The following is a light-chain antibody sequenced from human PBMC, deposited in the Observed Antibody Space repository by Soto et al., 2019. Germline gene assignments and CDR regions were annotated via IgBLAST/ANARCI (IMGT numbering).Light chain of an antibody. CDR2: AAS. V-gene: IGKV1-9*01. CDR3: QQYNDSPIT. Sequence: DIQMTQSPSSLSASVGDRVTITCRASQSVSSYLDWYHQKPVKAPKLLIYAASSLQSGVPSRFSGSGSGTEFTLAISSLQPEDFATYYCQQYNDSPITFGQGTRLETK. J-gene: IGKJ5*01. CDR1: QSVSSY.